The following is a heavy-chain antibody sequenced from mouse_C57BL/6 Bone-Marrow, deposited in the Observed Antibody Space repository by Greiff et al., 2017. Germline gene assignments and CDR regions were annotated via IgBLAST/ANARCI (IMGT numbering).Heavy chain of an antibody. D-gene: IGHD2-1*01. V-gene: IGHV2-2*01. J-gene: IGHJ1*03. CDR1: GFSLTSYG. CDR2: LWSGGTT. CDR3: SRNYSYVNSYWYFDV. Sequence: QVQLQQSGPGLVQPSQSLSITCTVSGFSLTSYGVHWVRQSQGKGLEWLGVLWSGGTTDYNAAFISRMSISKDNSQSQVFFKMNNLQADYTAIYYCSRNYSYVNSYWYFDVWGTGTTVTVSS.